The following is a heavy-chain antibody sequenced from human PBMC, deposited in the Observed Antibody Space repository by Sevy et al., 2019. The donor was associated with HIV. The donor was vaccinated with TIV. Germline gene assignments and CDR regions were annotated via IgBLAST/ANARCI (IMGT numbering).Heavy chain of an antibody. CDR3: ARIKTGSSSVSYYYGMDV. CDR2: IKQDGSEK. V-gene: IGHV3-7*01. J-gene: IGHJ6*02. D-gene: IGHD6-6*01. CDR1: GFTFSSYW. Sequence: GGSLRLSCAASGFTFSSYWMSWVRQAPGKGLEWVANIKQDGSEKYYVDSVKGRFTISRDKAKNSLYLQMNSLRAEDTAVDYCARIKTGSSSVSYYYGMDVWGQGTTVTVSS.